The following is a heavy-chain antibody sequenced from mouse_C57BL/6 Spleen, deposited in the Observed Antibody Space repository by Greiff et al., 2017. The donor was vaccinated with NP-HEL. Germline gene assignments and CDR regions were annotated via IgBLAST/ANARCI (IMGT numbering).Heavy chain of an antibody. Sequence: VQLKESGAELVKPGASVKLSCTASGFNIKDYYMHWVKQRTEQGLEWIGRIDPEDGGTKYAPKFQGKATITADTSSNTAYLQLSSLTSEDTAVYYCASNCGSSSYWYFDVWGTGTTVTVSS. D-gene: IGHD1-1*01. CDR3: ASNCGSSSYWYFDV. CDR1: GFNIKDYY. CDR2: IDPEDGGT. J-gene: IGHJ1*03. V-gene: IGHV14-2*01.